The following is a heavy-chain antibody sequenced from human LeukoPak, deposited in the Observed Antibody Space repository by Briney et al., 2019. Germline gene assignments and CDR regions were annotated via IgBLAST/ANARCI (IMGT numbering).Heavy chain of an antibody. Sequence: SETLSLTCTVSGGSISSYWWSWIRQPPGKGLEWIGYMYYSGSTNYNPSLKSRVTISVDTSNNQFSLKLSSVTAADTAVYYCARERRGRGNDYWGQGTLVTVSS. J-gene: IGHJ4*02. CDR1: GGSISSYW. V-gene: IGHV4-59*01. CDR2: MYYSGST. CDR3: ARERRGRGNDY.